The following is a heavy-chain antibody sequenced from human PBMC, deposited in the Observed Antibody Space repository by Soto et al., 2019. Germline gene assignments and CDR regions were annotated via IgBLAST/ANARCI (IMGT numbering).Heavy chain of an antibody. CDR2: VYPRDSDT. CDR3: ARFGSLYYGMDV. D-gene: IGHD3-3*01. V-gene: IGHV5-51*01. CDR1: GYSFTASYW. J-gene: IGHJ6*02. Sequence: PGESLKISCKGSGYSFTASYWICWVRQMPGKGLEWMGIVYPRDSDTRYSPSFQGQVTISADKSINTAYLQWSSLKASDTAMYYCARFGSLYYGMDVWGQGTTVTVSS.